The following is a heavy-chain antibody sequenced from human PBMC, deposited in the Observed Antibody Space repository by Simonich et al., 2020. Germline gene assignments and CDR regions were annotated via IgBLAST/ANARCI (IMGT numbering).Heavy chain of an antibody. J-gene: IGHJ2*01. D-gene: IGHD6-13*01. CDR1: GYTFTGYY. Sequence: QVQLVQSGAEVKKPGASVKVSCKASGYTFTGYYMHWVRQAPGQGHEEEGRNNPNSGGTNYAQKVQGRVTMTRDTSISTAYMELSRLRSDDTAVYYCARDSYSSWYFDLWGRGTLVTVSS. CDR2: NNPNSGGT. CDR3: ARDSYSSWYFDL. V-gene: IGHV1-2*02.